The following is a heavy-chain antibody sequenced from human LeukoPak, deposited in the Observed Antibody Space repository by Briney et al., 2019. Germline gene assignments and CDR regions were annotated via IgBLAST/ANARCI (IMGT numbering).Heavy chain of an antibody. CDR1: GFTFSSYW. CDR3: ARDGIAVAGSDYYYYYGMDV. Sequence: GGSLRLSCAASGFTFSSYWMSWVRQAPGKGLEWVANIKQDGSEKYYVDSVKGRFTISRDNAKNSLYLQMNSLRAEDTAVYYCARDGIAVAGSDYYYYYGMDVWGQGTTVTVSS. J-gene: IGHJ6*02. V-gene: IGHV3-7*01. D-gene: IGHD6-19*01. CDR2: IKQDGSEK.